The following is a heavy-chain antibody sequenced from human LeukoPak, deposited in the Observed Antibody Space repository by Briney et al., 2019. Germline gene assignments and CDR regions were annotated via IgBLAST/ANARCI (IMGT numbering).Heavy chain of an antibody. CDR3: AQGLRELPS. Sequence: GRSLRLSCAASGFTFDDYAMHWVRQAPGKGLEWVSGISWNSGSIGYADSVKGRFTISRDNAKNSLYLQMNSLRPEDTALYYCAQGLRELPSWGQGTLVTVSS. CDR2: ISWNSGSI. D-gene: IGHD1-26*01. J-gene: IGHJ5*02. CDR1: GFTFDDYA. V-gene: IGHV3-9*01.